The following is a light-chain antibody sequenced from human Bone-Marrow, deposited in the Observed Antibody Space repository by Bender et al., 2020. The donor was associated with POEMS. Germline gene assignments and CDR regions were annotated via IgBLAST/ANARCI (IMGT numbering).Light chain of an antibody. J-gene: IGLJ3*02. CDR1: SSNIGAGYD. CDR3: QSYDYSLNGWPL. CDR2: GNN. V-gene: IGLV1-40*01. Sequence: QSVLTQPPSVSGAPGQRVTISCTGSSSNIGAGYDVHWYQKIPGRAPKLLIYGNNKRPSGVPDRFSGSNSGTSGSLAITGLQPDDEAHYYCQSYDYSLNGWPLFGGGTRLTVL.